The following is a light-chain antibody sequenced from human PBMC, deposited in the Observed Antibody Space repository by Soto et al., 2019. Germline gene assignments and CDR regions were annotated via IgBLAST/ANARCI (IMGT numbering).Light chain of an antibody. CDR1: QSISSY. J-gene: IGKJ1*01. V-gene: IGKV1-39*01. Sequence: DIQMTQSPSSLSASVGDRVTITCRASQSISSYLIWYQQKPGKAPKLLIYAASSLQSGVPSRFSGSGSGTDFTLAISSLQPEDFATYYCQQCYSTPRAFGQGTKVEIK. CDR3: QQCYSTPRA. CDR2: AAS.